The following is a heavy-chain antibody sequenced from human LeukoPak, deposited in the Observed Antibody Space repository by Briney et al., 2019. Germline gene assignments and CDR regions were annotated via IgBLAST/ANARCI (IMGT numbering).Heavy chain of an antibody. CDR2: IYYSGST. CDR1: GGSISSYY. Sequence: SETLSLTCAVSGGSISSYYWSWIRQPPGKGLEWIGYIYYSGSTNYNPSLKSRVTISVDTSKNQFSLKLSSVTAADTAVYYCARAGIAVAGTLDWYFDLWGRGTLVTVSS. V-gene: IGHV4-59*01. CDR3: ARAGIAVAGTLDWYFDL. D-gene: IGHD6-19*01. J-gene: IGHJ2*01.